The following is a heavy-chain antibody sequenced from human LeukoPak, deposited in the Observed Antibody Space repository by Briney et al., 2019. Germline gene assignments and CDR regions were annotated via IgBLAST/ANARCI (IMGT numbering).Heavy chain of an antibody. CDR2: ISWNSGSI. V-gene: IGHV3-9*01. J-gene: IGHJ4*02. Sequence: SGGSLRLSCAASGFTFSSYAMSWVRQAPGKGLEWVSGISWNSGSIGYADSVKGRFTISRDNAKNSLYLQMNSLRAEDTALYYCAKARGGGYPFDYWGQGTLVTVSS. CDR3: AKARGGGYPFDY. D-gene: IGHD2-15*01. CDR1: GFTFSSYA.